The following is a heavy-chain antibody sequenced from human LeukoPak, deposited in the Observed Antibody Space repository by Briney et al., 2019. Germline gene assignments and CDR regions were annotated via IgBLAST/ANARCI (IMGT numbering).Heavy chain of an antibody. Sequence: ASVKVSCKASGGTFISYAISWVRQAPGQGLEWMGGIIPIFGTANYAQKFQGRVTITADESTSTAYMELSSLRSEDTAVYYCARAGYCSSTSCYEDCWGQGTLVTVSS. CDR1: GGTFISYA. CDR3: ARAGYCSSTSCYEDC. V-gene: IGHV1-69*13. D-gene: IGHD2-2*01. CDR2: IIPIFGTA. J-gene: IGHJ4*02.